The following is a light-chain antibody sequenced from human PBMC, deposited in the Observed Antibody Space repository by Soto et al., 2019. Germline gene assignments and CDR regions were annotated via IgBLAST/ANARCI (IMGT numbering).Light chain of an antibody. CDR1: QSVTNNY. CDR2: GAS. J-gene: IGKJ2*01. V-gene: IGKV3-20*01. CDR3: QQYGSSPET. Sequence: EIVLTQSPGTLSLSPGERATLSCRASQSVTNNYLAWYQQKPGQAPRLLIYGASSRATGIPDRFSGSGSETDFPLTISRLEPEDFAVYYCQQYGSSPETFGQGTKLEIK.